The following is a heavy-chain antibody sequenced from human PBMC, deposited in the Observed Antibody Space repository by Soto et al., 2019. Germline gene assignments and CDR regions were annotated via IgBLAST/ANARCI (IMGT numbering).Heavy chain of an antibody. J-gene: IGHJ6*02. Sequence: QVQLVQSGAEVKKPGSSVKVSCKASGGTFSSYAISWVRQAPGQGLEWMGGIIPIFGTANYAQKFQGRVTITADESTSTAYIEVSSLRSEDTAVYYCARDLYYDILTGYYRYYYYGMDVWGQGTTVTVSS. CDR2: IIPIFGTA. D-gene: IGHD3-9*01. CDR1: GGTFSSYA. CDR3: ARDLYYDILTGYYRYYYYGMDV. V-gene: IGHV1-69*12.